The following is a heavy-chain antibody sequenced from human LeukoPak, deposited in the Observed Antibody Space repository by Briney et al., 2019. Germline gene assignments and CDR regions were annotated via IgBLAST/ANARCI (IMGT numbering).Heavy chain of an antibody. J-gene: IGHJ5*02. Sequence: ASVKVSCKVSGYTLTELSMHWVRQAPGKGLEWMGGFDPEDGETIYAQKFQGRVTMTEDTSTDTAYMELSSLRSEDTAVYYCATDARSYGSGNNYYNWFDPWGQGTLVTVSS. CDR3: ATDARSYGSGNNYYNWFDP. CDR2: FDPEDGET. V-gene: IGHV1-24*01. CDR1: GYTLTELS. D-gene: IGHD3-10*01.